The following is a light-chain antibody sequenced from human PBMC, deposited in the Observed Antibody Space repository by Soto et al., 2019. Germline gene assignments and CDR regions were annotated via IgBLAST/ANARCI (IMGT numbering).Light chain of an antibody. CDR1: QTISSW. CDR2: QAS. J-gene: IGKJ1*01. V-gene: IGKV1-5*03. Sequence: DIQMTQSPSTLSGSVGDRVTITCRASQTISSWLAWYQQEPGKAPRFLMYQASSLESGVPSRFSGSGSGTEFTLTISSLQPDDFATYYCQHYNSYSEAFGQGTKVDIK. CDR3: QHYNSYSEA.